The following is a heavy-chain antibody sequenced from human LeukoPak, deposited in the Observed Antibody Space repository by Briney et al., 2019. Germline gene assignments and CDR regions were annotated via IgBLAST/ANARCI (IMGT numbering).Heavy chain of an antibody. V-gene: IGHV3-15*01. D-gene: IGHD1-26*01. Sequence: GGSLRLSCAASGFTFSSYSMNWVRQAPGKGLEWVGRIKSKTDGGTTDYAAPVKGRFTISRDDSKNTLYLQMNSLKTEDTAVYYCTTTYSGSYHTHLDYWGQGTLVTVSS. CDR2: IKSKTDGGTT. J-gene: IGHJ4*02. CDR3: TTTYSGSYHTHLDY. CDR1: GFTFSSYS.